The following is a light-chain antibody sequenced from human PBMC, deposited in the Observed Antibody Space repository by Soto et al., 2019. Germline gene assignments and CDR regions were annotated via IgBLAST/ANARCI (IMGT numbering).Light chain of an antibody. CDR1: QSVGRL. CDR2: KAS. J-gene: IGKJ2*01. V-gene: IGKV1-5*03. CDR3: QQYNVYPYA. Sequence: DIQMTQSPSILSASVGDRVTFTCRASQSVGRLVAWYQQRPGKAPNLLIYKASTLESGVPSRFSGSGSRTEFALSVSGLQPEDFATYYCQQYNVYPYAFGQGTELEI.